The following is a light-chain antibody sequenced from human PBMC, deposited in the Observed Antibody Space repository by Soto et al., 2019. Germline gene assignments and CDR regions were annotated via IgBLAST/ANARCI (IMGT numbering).Light chain of an antibody. CDR1: SSDVGGNNY. V-gene: IGLV2-14*01. CDR3: SSFTGTSYV. CDR2: DVS. J-gene: IGLJ1*01. Sequence: SVLTKPASVYGSPGQAITISYTGTSSDVGGNNYVSWYQQNPGKAPKLMICDVSNRPSGVSNRFSGSKSGNTASLTISGLQAEDEADYYCSSFTGTSYVFGTGTKVTVL.